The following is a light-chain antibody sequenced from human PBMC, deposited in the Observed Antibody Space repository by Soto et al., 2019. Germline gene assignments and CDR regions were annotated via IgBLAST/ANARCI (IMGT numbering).Light chain of an antibody. CDR1: QSISSW. CDR3: QQYNSYSLA. Sequence: DIQMPPSPSTLSAYVGDRVTITCRASQSISSWLAWYQQKPGKAPKLLIYDASSLESGVPSRFSGSGSGTEFTLAISSLQPDGFATYYCQQYNSYSLAVGGGTKVEI. CDR2: DAS. J-gene: IGKJ4*02. V-gene: IGKV1-5*01.